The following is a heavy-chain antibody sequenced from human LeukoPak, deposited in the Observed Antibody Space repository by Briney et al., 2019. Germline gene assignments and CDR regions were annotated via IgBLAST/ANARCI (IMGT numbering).Heavy chain of an antibody. CDR3: AKDKAKFTIFGVVPTHDAFDI. Sequence: PGRSLRLSCAASGFNFDDYAMHWVRQAPGKGLEWVSGISWNSGSIGYADSVKGRFTISRDNAKNSLYLQMNSLRAEDTALYYCAKDKAKFTIFGVVPTHDAFDIWGQGTMVTVSS. D-gene: IGHD3-3*01. J-gene: IGHJ3*02. CDR1: GFNFDDYA. V-gene: IGHV3-9*01. CDR2: ISWNSGSI.